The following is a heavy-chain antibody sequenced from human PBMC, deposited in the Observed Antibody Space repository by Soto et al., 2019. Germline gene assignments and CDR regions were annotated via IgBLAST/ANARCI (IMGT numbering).Heavy chain of an antibody. Sequence: GGSLRLSCAASGFTFSSYAMHWVRQAPGKGLEWVAVISYDGSNKYYADSVKGRFTISRDNSKNTLYLQMNSLRAEDTAVYYCARDGYDFWSGYYTGIGDAFDIWGQGTMVTVS. D-gene: IGHD3-3*01. CDR2: ISYDGSNK. J-gene: IGHJ3*02. CDR1: GFTFSSYA. V-gene: IGHV3-30-3*01. CDR3: ARDGYDFWSGYYTGIGDAFDI.